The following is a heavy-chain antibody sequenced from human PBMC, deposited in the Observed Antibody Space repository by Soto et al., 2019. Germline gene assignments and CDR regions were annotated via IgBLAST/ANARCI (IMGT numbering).Heavy chain of an antibody. J-gene: IGHJ4*02. CDR2: FSAGGRA. D-gene: IGHD4-17*01. CDR3: AKESMPEHYGDTLFDY. V-gene: IGHV3-23*01. Sequence: QLLESGGGLIQPGGSLRRSFDASGFSFRSYDLSWVRQAPGKGLEWVSTFSAGGRAYYAASVKGRFTIAKDTSKNPWILKARRLSAEDTAVYYCAKESMPEHYGDTLFDYWGQGTRVTVSS. CDR1: GFSFRSYD.